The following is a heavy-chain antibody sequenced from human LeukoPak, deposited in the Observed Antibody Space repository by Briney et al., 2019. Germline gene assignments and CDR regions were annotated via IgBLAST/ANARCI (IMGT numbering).Heavy chain of an antibody. CDR2: IKSRDDDGPR. CDR1: GFTFWSAQ. Sequence: GVSLRLSCAASGFTFWSAQMSWVRQAPGKGREGVGRIKSRDDDGPRDYTEPVNGNFTISRDDSENKVYLKMNSLDTEDTGIYYWHTDWGRVTRFDYWGQGTLVTVSP. V-gene: IGHV3-15*01. J-gene: IGHJ4*02. CDR3: HTDWGRVTRFDY. D-gene: IGHD3-16*01.